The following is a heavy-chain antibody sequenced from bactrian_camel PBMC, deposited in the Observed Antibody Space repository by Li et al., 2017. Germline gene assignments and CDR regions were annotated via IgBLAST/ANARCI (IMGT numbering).Heavy chain of an antibody. V-gene: IGHV3S1*01. CDR1: GYKSSEYF. J-gene: IGHJ4*01. CDR2: IDSDGGSA. CDR3: TRETQWVGYHEFAEY. Sequence: VQLVESGGGSVQAGGSLRLSCAASGYKSSEYFLAWFRQAPGKEREGLASIDSDGGSATYADSVKGRFTISRDNAKNTLYLQLNSQTREDSAMYYCTRETQWVGYHEFAEYWGQGTQVTVS. D-gene: IGHD5*01.